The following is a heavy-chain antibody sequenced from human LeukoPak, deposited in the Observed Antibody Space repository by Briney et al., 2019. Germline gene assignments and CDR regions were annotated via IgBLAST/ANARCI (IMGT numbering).Heavy chain of an antibody. CDR2: IWYDGSNK. D-gene: IGHD3-10*01. J-gene: IGHJ3*02. Sequence: PGGSLRLSCVASGFTFKSYGMHWVRQAPGKGLEWVAIIWYDGSNKYYADSVKGRFTISRDNSKNTLYLQMNSLRAEDTAVYYCARDPYGSGSTSFDIWGQGTMVTVSS. CDR1: GFTFKSYG. V-gene: IGHV3-33*01. CDR3: ARDPYGSGSTSFDI.